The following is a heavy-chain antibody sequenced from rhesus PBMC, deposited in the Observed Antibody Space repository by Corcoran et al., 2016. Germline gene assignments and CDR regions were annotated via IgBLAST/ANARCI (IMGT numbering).Heavy chain of an antibody. CDR1: GYSISRRYY. CDR3: ARGGFHDYKEIDV. D-gene: IGHD4-17*01. V-gene: IGHV4-122*02. CDR2: LTYSWST. J-gene: IGHJ5-2*02. Sequence: QVQLQESGPGLVRPSETLSLPCALSGYSISRRYYWIWIRQPPGKGREWVGYLTYSWSTSYNPSLKSRVTISRDTSKNQFSLKLSSVTAADTAVYYCARGGFHDYKEIDVWGRGVLVTVSS.